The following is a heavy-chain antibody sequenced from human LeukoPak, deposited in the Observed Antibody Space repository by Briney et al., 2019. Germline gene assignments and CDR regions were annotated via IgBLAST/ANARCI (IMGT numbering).Heavy chain of an antibody. CDR2: IYYSGST. CDR3: ASQTTVTTGYYSDY. J-gene: IGHJ4*02. CDR1: GGSISSNSYY. Sequence: PSETLSLTCTVSGGSISSNSYYWGWIRQSPGKGREWSGTIYYSGSTYYNPSLKSRVTISVDTSKNQFSLKLSSVTAADTAVYYCASQTTVTTGYYSDYWGQGTLVTVSS. D-gene: IGHD4-17*01. V-gene: IGHV4-39*07.